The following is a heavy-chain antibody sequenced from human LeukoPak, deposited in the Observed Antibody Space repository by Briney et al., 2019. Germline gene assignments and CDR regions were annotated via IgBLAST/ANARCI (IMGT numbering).Heavy chain of an antibody. D-gene: IGHD5-24*01. CDR1: GFTFSSYA. CDR3: AKDRA. CDR2: ISYDGSNK. J-gene: IGHJ5*02. Sequence: GGSLRLSCSASGFTFSSYAMHWVRQAPGKGLEWVAVISYDGSNKYYADSVKGRFTISRDNSKNTLYLQMNSLRAEDTAVCYCAKDRAWGQGTLVTVSS. V-gene: IGHV3-30*04.